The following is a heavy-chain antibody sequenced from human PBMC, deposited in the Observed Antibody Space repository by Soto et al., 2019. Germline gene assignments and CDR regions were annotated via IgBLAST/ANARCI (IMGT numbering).Heavy chain of an antibody. CDR3: AKEGYCSGGSCYGYYYYYMDV. J-gene: IGHJ6*03. D-gene: IGHD2-15*01. V-gene: IGHV3-23*01. CDR1: GFTFSSYA. Sequence: EVQLLESGGGLVQPGGSLRLSCAASGFTFSSYAMSWVRQAPGKGLEWVSAISGSGGSTYYADSVKGRFTISRDNSKNTPQLQKNSLRAEDTAVYYCAKEGYCSGGSCYGYYYYYMDVWGKGTTVTVSS. CDR2: ISGSGGST.